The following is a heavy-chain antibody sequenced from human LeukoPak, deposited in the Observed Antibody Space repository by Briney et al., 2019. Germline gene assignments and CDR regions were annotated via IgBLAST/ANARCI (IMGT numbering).Heavy chain of an antibody. CDR2: INPSGGST. D-gene: IGHD6-13*01. Sequence: ASVKVSCKASGYTFTSYYVHWVRQAPGQGLEWMGIINPSGGSTSYAQKFQGRVTMTRDTSTSTVHMELSSLRSEDTAVYYCARVGXSSSWYVEAFDYWGQGTLVTVSS. CDR1: GYTFTSYY. J-gene: IGHJ4*02. V-gene: IGHV1-46*03. CDR3: ARVGXSSSWYVEAFDY.